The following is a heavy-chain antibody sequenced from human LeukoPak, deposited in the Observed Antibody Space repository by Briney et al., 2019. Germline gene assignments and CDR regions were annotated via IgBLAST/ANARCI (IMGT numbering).Heavy chain of an antibody. CDR3: ARAVTYFYGSVTYDWFDP. V-gene: IGHV3-74*01. CDR1: GFTFSSYW. CDR2: IKSDGST. D-gene: IGHD3-10*01. Sequence: GGSLRLSCAASGFTFSSYWMHWVRQTPGKGLVWVSRIKSDGSTIYADSVKGRFTISRGNARNTLYLQMNSLRVEDTAMYYCARAVTYFYGSVTYDWFDPWGQGTLVTVSS. J-gene: IGHJ5*02.